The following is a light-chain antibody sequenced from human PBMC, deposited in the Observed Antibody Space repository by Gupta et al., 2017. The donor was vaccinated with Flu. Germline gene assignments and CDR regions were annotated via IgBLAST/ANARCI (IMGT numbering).Light chain of an antibody. V-gene: IGLV1-47*01. CDR2: RDN. CDR1: SSNVGSNY. CDR3: AAWDDSLSGYVV. Sequence: VTISCSGSSSNVGSNYVYWYQQFPGAAPKLVISRDNQRSSGAPDRFSGSKSGTSASLAISXLXSEDEAXYYCAAWDDSLSGYVVFGGGTKLTVL. J-gene: IGLJ2*01.